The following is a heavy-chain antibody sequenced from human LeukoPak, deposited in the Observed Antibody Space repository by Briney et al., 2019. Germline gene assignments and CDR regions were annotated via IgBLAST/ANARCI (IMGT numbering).Heavy chain of an antibody. V-gene: IGHV3-66*01. CDR1: GFTFSNNY. D-gene: IGHD3/OR15-3a*01. CDR2: IYSGNTI. J-gene: IGHJ5*01. CDR3: ATIGTGDYRDDS. Sequence: SGGSLRLSCVVSGFTFSNNYVSWVRQAPGKGLEWVSVIYSGNTIKYADSVKGRFAISRDNSKNTVYLQMSSLRAEDTALYYCATIGTGDYRDDSWGQGTLVTVSS.